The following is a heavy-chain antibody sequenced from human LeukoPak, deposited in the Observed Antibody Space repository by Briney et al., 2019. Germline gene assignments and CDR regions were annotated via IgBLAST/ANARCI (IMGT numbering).Heavy chain of an antibody. J-gene: IGHJ5*02. Sequence: ASVKVSCKASGGTFSSYAISWVRQAPGQGLEWMGGIIPIFGTANYAQKFQGRVTITADESTSTAYMELSSLRSEDTAVYYCARTPSPTHYYGSGSYLWANWFDPWGQGTLVTVSS. CDR3: ARTPSPTHYYGSGSYLWANWFDP. D-gene: IGHD3-10*01. CDR1: GGTFSSYA. V-gene: IGHV1-69*01. CDR2: IIPIFGTA.